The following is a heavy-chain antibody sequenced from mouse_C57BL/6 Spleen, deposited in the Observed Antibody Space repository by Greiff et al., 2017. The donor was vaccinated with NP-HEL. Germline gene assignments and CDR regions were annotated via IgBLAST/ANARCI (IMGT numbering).Heavy chain of an antibody. CDR2: ISSGGDYI. CDR1: GFTFSSYA. Sequence: EVKLEESGEGLVKPGGSLKLSCAASGFTFSSYAMSWVRQTPEKRLEWVAYISSGGDYIYYADTVKGRFTISRDNARNTLYLQMSSLKSEDTAMYYCTPGESPFAYWGQGTLVTVSA. D-gene: IGHD4-1*01. V-gene: IGHV5-9-1*02. CDR3: TPGESPFAY. J-gene: IGHJ3*01.